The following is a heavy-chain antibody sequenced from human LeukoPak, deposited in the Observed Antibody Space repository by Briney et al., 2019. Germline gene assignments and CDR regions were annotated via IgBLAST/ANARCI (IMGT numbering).Heavy chain of an antibody. Sequence: PGGSLRLSCAASGFTLSNARMSWVRQAPGKGLEWVGRIKSKSDGGITEYAAPVQGRFTISRDDSKNTLYLQMTSLETEDTSIYYCTTLVYWSGGSCNGYWGQGTLVTVSS. V-gene: IGHV3-15*01. CDR2: IKSKSDGGIT. CDR3: TTLVYWSGGSCNGY. CDR1: GFTLSNAR. J-gene: IGHJ4*02. D-gene: IGHD2-15*01.